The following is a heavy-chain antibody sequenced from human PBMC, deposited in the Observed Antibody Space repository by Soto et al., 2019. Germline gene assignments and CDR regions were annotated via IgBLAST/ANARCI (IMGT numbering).Heavy chain of an antibody. CDR2: MSFDGSYK. V-gene: IGHV3-30*03. CDR1: GFSFSSYD. Sequence: QEQLVESGGGAVQPGRSLRLSCTASGFSFSSYDMHWVRQAPGEGLEWVSAMSFDGSYKHYADSVKGRFTISRDNSENTLYLQMNRLSPEDMGVCFWARGMIRGVVYYGVEVWGQGTTVTVS. CDR3: ARGMIRGVVYYGVEV. J-gene: IGHJ6*02. D-gene: IGHD3-10*01.